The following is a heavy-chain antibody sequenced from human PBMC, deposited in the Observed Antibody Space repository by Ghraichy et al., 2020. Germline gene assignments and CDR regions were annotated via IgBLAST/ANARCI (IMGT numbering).Heavy chain of an antibody. D-gene: IGHD2-15*01. J-gene: IGHJ4*02. CDR3: ARLDKVVASSFFFDS. CDR2: IYYSGST. CDR1: GGSISSSSYY. Sequence: SETLSLTCTVSGGSISSSSYYWGWIRQPPGKGLEWIGSIYYSGSTYSNPSLKSRVIISVDTSKNQFSLRLSSVTAADTAVYCCARLDKVVASSFFFDSWGQGTLVTVSS. V-gene: IGHV4-39*01.